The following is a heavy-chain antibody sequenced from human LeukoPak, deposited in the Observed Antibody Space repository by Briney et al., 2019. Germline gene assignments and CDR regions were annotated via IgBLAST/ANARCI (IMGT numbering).Heavy chain of an antibody. D-gene: IGHD3-9*01. CDR2: ISWNSGSI. CDR1: GFTFSSYT. J-gene: IGHJ6*02. CDR3: AKASDYDILTGYYS. V-gene: IGHV3-9*01. Sequence: GGSLRLSCAASGFTFSSYTMNWVRQAPGKGLEWVSGISWNSGSIGYAGSVKGRFTISRDNAKDSLYLQMNSLRAEDTALYYCAKASDYDILTGYYSWGQGTTVTVSS.